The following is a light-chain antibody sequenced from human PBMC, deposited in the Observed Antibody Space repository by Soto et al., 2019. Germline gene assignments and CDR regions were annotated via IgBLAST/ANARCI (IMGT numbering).Light chain of an antibody. V-gene: IGLV2-14*01. CDR2: EVS. J-gene: IGLJ1*01. CDR1: SSDVGGYNY. Sequence: QSVLTQPASVSGSPGQSITISCTGTSSDVGGYNYVSWYQQHPGKAPKLMIYEVSNRPSGVSNRFSGSKPGNTASLTISGLQAEDEADYYCSSYISSSTPYVFGTGTKVTVL. CDR3: SSYISSSTPYV.